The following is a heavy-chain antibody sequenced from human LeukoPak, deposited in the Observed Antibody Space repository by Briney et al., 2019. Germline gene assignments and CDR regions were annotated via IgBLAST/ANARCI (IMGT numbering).Heavy chain of an antibody. Sequence: GGSLRLSCAASGFTVSSNYMSWVRQAPGKGLEWVSVIYSGGSTYYADSVKGRFTISRDNSKNTLYLQMNSLRAGDTAVYYCARVRYFDWRNFDYWGQGTLVTVSS. CDR2: IYSGGST. V-gene: IGHV3-66*01. D-gene: IGHD3-9*01. J-gene: IGHJ4*02. CDR1: GFTVSSNY. CDR3: ARVRYFDWRNFDY.